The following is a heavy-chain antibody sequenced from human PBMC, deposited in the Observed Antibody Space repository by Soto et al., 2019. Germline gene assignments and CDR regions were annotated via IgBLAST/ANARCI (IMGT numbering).Heavy chain of an antibody. Sequence: TLSLTCTVSGGSISSGDYYWSWIRQPPGKGLEWIGYIYYSGSTYYNPSLKSRVTISVDTSKNQFSLKLSSVTAADTAVYFCASNSYGHTFHDYCGQGTLVTVSS. CDR3: ASNSYGHTFHDY. D-gene: IGHD5-18*01. CDR2: IYYSGST. V-gene: IGHV4-30-4*01. CDR1: GGSISSGDYY. J-gene: IGHJ4*02.